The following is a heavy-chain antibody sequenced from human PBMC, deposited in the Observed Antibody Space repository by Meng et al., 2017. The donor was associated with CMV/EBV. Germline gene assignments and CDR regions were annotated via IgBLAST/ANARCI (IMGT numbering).Heavy chain of an antibody. V-gene: IGHV4-61*01. D-gene: IGHD2-2*01. CDR3: ASYCSSTSCRPSGMDA. J-gene: IGHJ6*02. CDR2: IYYSGST. CDR1: GGSVSSGSYY. Sequence: SETLSLTCTVSGGSVSSGSYYWSWIRQPPGKGLEWIGYIYYSGSTNYNPSLKSRVTISVDTSKNQFSLKLSSVTAADTAVYYCASYCSSTSCRPSGMDAWGQGTTVTVSS.